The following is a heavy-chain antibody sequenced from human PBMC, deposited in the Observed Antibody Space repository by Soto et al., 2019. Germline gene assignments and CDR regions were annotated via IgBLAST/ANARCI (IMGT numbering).Heavy chain of an antibody. CDR3: TRGPRPISTGTGAY. D-gene: IGHD3-10*01. J-gene: IGHJ4*02. CDR1: GFIFKMYW. V-gene: IGHV3-74*01. Sequence: GGSLRLSCAASGFIFKMYWMHWVRQSPGKGLVWISRIYNDGTYSDYADSVRGRFTISRDNVNDTLYLQMNNLRAEDSGLYYCTRGPRPISTGTGAYWGQGTQDTAPQ. CDR2: IYNDGTYS.